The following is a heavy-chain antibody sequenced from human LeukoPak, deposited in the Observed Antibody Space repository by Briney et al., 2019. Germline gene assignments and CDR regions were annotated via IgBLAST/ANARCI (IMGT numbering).Heavy chain of an antibody. CDR3: ARQRGASGTINYFDP. Sequence: GESLRISCETSGYSFTTYWIGWVRQMPGTGLEWVGAIYPDDSDARYSPSSHGQVIISADKSTRTAYLQWSSLKASDTAIYYCARQRGASGTINYFDPWGQGTLVTVSS. CDR1: GYSFTTYW. J-gene: IGHJ5*02. D-gene: IGHD3-10*01. V-gene: IGHV5-51*01. CDR2: IYPDDSDA.